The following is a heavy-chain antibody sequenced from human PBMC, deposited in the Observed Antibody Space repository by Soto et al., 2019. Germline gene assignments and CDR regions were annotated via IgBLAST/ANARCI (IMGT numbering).Heavy chain of an antibody. Sequence: GGSRMLSSAACGVAVTTWGMSWVRQTPDLGLEWVAVISNDGKSQYYADSVQGRFTIFRDNSRNTVSLRMESPRTEDTAVYFCAQDVTRSLGRFDAWGQGT. J-gene: IGHJ4*02. V-gene: IGHV3-30*18. CDR2: ISNDGKSQ. CDR3: AQDVTRSLGRFDA. CDR1: GVAVTTWG. D-gene: IGHD6-13*01.